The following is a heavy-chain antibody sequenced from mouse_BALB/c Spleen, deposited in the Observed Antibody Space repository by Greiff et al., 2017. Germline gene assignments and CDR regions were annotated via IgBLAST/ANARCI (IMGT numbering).Heavy chain of an antibody. Sequence: VMLVESGPELVRPGVSVKISCKGSGYTFTDYAMHWVKQSHAKSLEWIGVISTYYGNTNYNQKFKGKATMTVDKSSSTAYMELARLTSEDSAIYYGARGIGDGALDDWGQGTTLTVSS. CDR2: ISTYYGNT. CDR1: GYTFTDYA. V-gene: IGHV1-67*01. J-gene: IGHJ2*01. CDR3: ARGIGDGALDD.